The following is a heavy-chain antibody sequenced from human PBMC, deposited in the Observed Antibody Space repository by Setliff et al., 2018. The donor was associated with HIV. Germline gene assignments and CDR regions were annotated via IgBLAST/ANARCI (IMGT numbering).Heavy chain of an antibody. CDR2: IYNSEMI. V-gene: IGHV4-59*12. J-gene: IGHJ5*02. CDR1: GGSISRYY. CDR3: ATSIAAAGNWVVWFDP. D-gene: IGHD6-13*01. Sequence: PSETLSLTCTVSGGSISRYYWSWIRQPPGKGLQWIGFIYNSEMINYNPSLKSRVTISVDTSKNQFSLKLSSVTAADTAVYYCATSIAAAGNWVVWFDPWGQGTLVTVSS.